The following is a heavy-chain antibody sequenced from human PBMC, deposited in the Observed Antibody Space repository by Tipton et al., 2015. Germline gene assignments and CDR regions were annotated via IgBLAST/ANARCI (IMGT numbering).Heavy chain of an antibody. CDR1: GGSLSSGGFY. D-gene: IGHD1-26*01. J-gene: IGHJ4*02. CDR2: MFYSGSP. V-gene: IGHV4-31*02. CDR3: VRKLSGSYIGG. Sequence: LRLSCTVSGGSLSSGGFYWNWIRLHPGKGLEWIGDMFYSGSPYYNPSLKSRVTISIDTSKNQFSLNLSSVTAADTAVYYCVRKLSGSYIGGWGQGTLVTVSS.